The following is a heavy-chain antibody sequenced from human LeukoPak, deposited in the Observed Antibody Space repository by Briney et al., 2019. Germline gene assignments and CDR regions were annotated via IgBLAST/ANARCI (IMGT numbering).Heavy chain of an antibody. V-gene: IGHV4-34*01. Sequence: SETLSLTCAVYCVPFSGSYWSWIRQPPGRGLEWIGEINHSGSTNYSPAVKSRVTISVDTSKNQFSLKLSSVTAADTAVYYCARGRYCTNGVCIRDYYYYYMDVWGKGTTVTVSS. J-gene: IGHJ6*03. CDR3: ARGRYCTNGVCIRDYYYYYMDV. D-gene: IGHD2-8*01. CDR2: INHSGST. CDR1: CVPFSGSY.